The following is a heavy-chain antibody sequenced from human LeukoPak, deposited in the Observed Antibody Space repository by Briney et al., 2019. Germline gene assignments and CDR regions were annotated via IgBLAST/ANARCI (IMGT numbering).Heavy chain of an antibody. CDR3: ARDWGAAAGYYYGMDV. Sequence: EASVKVSCKASGYTFTSYGISWVRQAPGQGLEWMGWISAYNGNTNYAQKLQGRVTMTTDTSTSTAYMELRSLRSDDTAVYYCARDWGAAAGYYYGMDVWGKGTTVTVSP. J-gene: IGHJ6*04. CDR1: GYTFTSYG. D-gene: IGHD6-13*01. CDR2: ISAYNGNT. V-gene: IGHV1-18*04.